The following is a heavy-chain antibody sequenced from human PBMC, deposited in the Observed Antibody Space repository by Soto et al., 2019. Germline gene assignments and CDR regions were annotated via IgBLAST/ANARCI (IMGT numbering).Heavy chain of an antibody. J-gene: IGHJ3*01. CDR2: ISGGGGST. V-gene: IGHV3-23*01. CDR1: GFTFSSDP. Sequence: PGGSLTLSCAASGFTFSSDPLCCFRRAPARRLEWVSAISGGGGSTYYADSVKGRFTISRDNSKNTLYLQMNSLRAGVTAVYYSAKDVWGVVVVVSDAFDLWGQGTMVTVSS. D-gene: IGHD2-15*01. CDR3: AKDVWGVVVVVSDAFDL.